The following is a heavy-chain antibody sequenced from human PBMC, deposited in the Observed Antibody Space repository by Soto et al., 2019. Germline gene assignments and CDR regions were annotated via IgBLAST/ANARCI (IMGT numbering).Heavy chain of an antibody. J-gene: IGHJ6*02. D-gene: IGHD1-26*01. CDR1: GFTFNSYG. Sequence: QVQLVESGGGVVQPGRSLRLSCAASGFTFNSYGMHWVRQGPGNGLEWVAFISYDSTKTYYADSVKGRFTISRDKSNSALYVKMNSLTGEDTAVYYCARTRSAWSDFHYYSLDVWGQGTTVTVSS. CDR2: ISYDSTKT. V-gene: IGHV3-30*03. CDR3: ARTRSAWSDFHYYSLDV.